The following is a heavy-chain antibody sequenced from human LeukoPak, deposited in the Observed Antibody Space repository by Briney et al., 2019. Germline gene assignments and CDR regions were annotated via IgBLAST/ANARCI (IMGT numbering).Heavy chain of an antibody. CDR3: ARDHYYYDSSGYYPN. J-gene: IGHJ4*02. D-gene: IGHD3-22*01. CDR1: GYTFTGYY. V-gene: IGHV1-2*02. Sequence: ASVKVSCKASGYTFTGYYMHWVRQAPGQGLEWMGWINPNSGGTNYAQKFQGRVTMTRDTSISTAFMELSRLRSDDTAVYYCARDHYYYDSSGYYPNWGQGTLVTVSS. CDR2: INPNSGGT.